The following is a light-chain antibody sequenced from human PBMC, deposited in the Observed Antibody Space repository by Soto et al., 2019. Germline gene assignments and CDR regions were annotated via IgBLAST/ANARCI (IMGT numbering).Light chain of an antibody. CDR2: GNY. V-gene: IGLV1-40*01. J-gene: IGLJ1*01. CDR1: SSNIGATYD. Sequence: QSVLTRPASVSGAPGQRVTISCTGSSSNIGATYDVHWYQHLPGTAPKLLIYGNYNRPSGVPDRFSGSKSGASASLAITGLQAEDEADYYCQSYDSSLSEYVFGTGTKVTVL. CDR3: QSYDSSLSEYV.